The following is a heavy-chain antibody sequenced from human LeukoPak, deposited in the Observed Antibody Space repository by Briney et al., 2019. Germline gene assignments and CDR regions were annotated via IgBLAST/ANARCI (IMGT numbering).Heavy chain of an antibody. CDR1: GYIFTSYY. CDR2: INPSGGST. V-gene: IGHV1-46*01. CDR3: ARDHQYCSGGSCYPKNWFDP. D-gene: IGHD2-15*01. Sequence: EASVKVSCKASGYIFTSYYIHWVRQAPGQGLEWMGIINPSGGSTSYAQKFQGRVTMTRDTSTSTVYMELSSLRSEDTAVYYCARDHQYCSGGSCYPKNWFDPWGQGTLVTVSS. J-gene: IGHJ5*02.